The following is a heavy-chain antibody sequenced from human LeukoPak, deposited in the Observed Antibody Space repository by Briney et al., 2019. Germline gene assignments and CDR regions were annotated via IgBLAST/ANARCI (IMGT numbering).Heavy chain of an antibody. CDR3: AGSAEWLRNAFDI. CDR1: GASTSHFY. D-gene: IGHD5-12*01. J-gene: IGHJ3*02. V-gene: IGHV4-59*01. Sequence: SSETLSLSCTVSGASTSHFYWNWIRQPPGKGLEWIGYMHNSGSSKHSPSLKSRVTISIDTSKNQFSLQLTSVTAADTAIYYCAGSAEWLRNAFDIWGQGTMVSVSS. CDR2: MHNSGSS.